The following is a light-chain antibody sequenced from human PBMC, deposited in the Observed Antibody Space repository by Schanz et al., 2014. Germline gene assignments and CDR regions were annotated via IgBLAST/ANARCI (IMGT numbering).Light chain of an antibody. CDR1: QAIRTW. J-gene: IGKJ2*01. Sequence: DIQMTQSPSSVSASVGDRVTITCRASQAIRTWLAWYQQKPGKAPKLLIYAASTLQSGVPTRFSGSGSGTDFTLTITSLQPDDFATYYCQQYSSYPYTFGQGTKLDIK. V-gene: IGKV1D-16*01. CDR3: QQYSSYPYT. CDR2: AAS.